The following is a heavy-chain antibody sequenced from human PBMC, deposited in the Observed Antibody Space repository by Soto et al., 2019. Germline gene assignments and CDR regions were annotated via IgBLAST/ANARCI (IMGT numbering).Heavy chain of an antibody. J-gene: IGHJ6*02. D-gene: IGHD3-3*01. CDR2: ISYDGSNK. V-gene: IGHV3-30-3*01. CDR1: GFTFSSYA. Sequence: QVQLVESGGGVVQPGRSLRLSCAASGFTFSSYAMHWVRQAPGKGLEWVAVISYDGSNKYYADSVKGRFTISRDNSKNTLYLQMNSLRAEGTAVYYCARRVVVTIRKYYGMDVWGQGTTVTVSS. CDR3: ARRVVVTIRKYYGMDV.